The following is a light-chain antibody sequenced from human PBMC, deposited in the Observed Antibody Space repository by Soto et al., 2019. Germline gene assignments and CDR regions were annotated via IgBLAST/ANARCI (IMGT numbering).Light chain of an antibody. CDR3: AAWDDSRNGRGG. CDR2: SNN. J-gene: IGLJ3*02. Sequence: QSVLTQPPSASGTPGQRVTISCSGSSSNIGSNTVNWYQQLPGTAPKLLIYSNNQRPSGVPDRYSGSRSGTSASLASSGLQAEDEGDYYWAAWDDSRNGRGGLGGGTKRTVL. CDR1: SSNIGSNT. V-gene: IGLV1-44*01.